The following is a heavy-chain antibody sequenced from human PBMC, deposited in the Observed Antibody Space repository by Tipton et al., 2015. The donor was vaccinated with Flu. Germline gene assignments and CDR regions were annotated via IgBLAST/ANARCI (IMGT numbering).Heavy chain of an antibody. J-gene: IGHJ4*02. D-gene: IGHD3-3*01. CDR3: ARWGSGYPFDY. CDR1: GDSISSGGHY. V-gene: IGHV4-31*11. Sequence: TLSLTCAVSGDSISSGGHYWNWVRQFPGKGLEWIGYIYYTGRTYLNPSLKSRLSMSVDTPKNQFSLKLGSVTAADTAVYYCARWGSGYPFDYWGQGALVTVSA. CDR2: IYYTGRT.